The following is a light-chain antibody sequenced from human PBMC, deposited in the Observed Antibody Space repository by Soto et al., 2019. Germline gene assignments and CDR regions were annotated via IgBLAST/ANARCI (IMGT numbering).Light chain of an antibody. CDR3: MQALQPGT. CDR2: LAS. J-gene: IGKJ2*01. V-gene: IGKV2-28*01. Sequence: DMVMTQSPLSLPVTPGEPASISCRSRQSLMHRNGYNYLDWYLQKPGQSPQLLIYLASNRASGVPDRFSGSGAGTDFTLKISRVEAEDVGVYYFMQALQPGTFGQGTKLEIK. CDR1: QSLMHRNGYNY.